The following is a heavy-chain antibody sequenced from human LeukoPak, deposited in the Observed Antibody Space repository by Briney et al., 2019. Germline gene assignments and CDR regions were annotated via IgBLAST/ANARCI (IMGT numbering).Heavy chain of an antibody. D-gene: IGHD3-22*01. Sequence: AGGSLRLSCAASGFTFSSYAMHWVRQAPGKGLEWVAVISYGGSNKYYADSVKGRFTISRDNSKNTLYLQMNSLRAEDTAVYYCARDSGADDSSGYYDFDYWGQGTLVTVSS. CDR1: GFTFSSYA. V-gene: IGHV3-30*04. CDR2: ISYGGSNK. J-gene: IGHJ4*02. CDR3: ARDSGADDSSGYYDFDY.